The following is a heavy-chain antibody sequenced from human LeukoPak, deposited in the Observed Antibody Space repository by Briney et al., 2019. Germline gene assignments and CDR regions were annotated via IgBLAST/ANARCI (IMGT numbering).Heavy chain of an antibody. CDR2: IRDDGSNK. D-gene: IGHD5-24*01. Sequence: GGSLRLSCAASGFTFSSSGMHWVRQAPGKGLEWVAFIRDDGSNKYYADSVKGRFTISRDNSKNTLYLQMNSLRDDDTAVYFCTRDQGWQQFDYWGQGTLVTVSS. V-gene: IGHV3-30*02. J-gene: IGHJ4*02. CDR1: GFTFSSSG. CDR3: TRDQGWQQFDY.